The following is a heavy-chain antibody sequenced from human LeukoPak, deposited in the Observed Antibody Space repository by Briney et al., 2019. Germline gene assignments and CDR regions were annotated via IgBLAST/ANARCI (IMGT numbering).Heavy chain of an antibody. CDR1: GDSISSSSYS. CDR3: ARGLRYYDSRDRFDF. Sequence: SETLSLTCTVSGDSISSSSYSWAWIRQPPGRGLEWLATVYYRVTSYSNPSLRSRVSISLDASQNQLSLRVTSVTAADTAVYYCARGLRYYDSRDRFDFWGQGALVTVSS. D-gene: IGHD3-22*01. V-gene: IGHV4-39*07. J-gene: IGHJ4*02. CDR2: VYYRVTS.